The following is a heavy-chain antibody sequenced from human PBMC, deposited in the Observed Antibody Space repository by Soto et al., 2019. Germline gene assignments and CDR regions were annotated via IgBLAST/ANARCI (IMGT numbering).Heavy chain of an antibody. CDR1: GFTFGNCW. D-gene: IGHD3-10*01. V-gene: IGHV3-74*01. CDR2: INSDGST. J-gene: IGHJ5*01. CDR3: ARGLYREYGHDS. Sequence: GVSRRLSCAASGFTFGNCWMHWVRQAPGKGRVLVSRINSDGSTSYADSGKGRLTISRDNAKNRVYLQMNNLRAEDTAVYYCARGLYREYGHDSWGQGALVTVSS.